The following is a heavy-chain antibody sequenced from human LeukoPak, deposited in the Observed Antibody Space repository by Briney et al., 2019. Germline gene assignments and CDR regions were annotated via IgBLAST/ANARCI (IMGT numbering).Heavy chain of an antibody. D-gene: IGHD2-2*03. CDR1: GGSISSSSYY. V-gene: IGHV4-39*01. J-gene: IGHJ4*02. Sequence: SETLSLTCTVSGGSISSSSYYWGWIRQPPGKGLEWIGSIYYSGSTYYNPSLKSRVTISVDTSKNQFSLKLSSVTAADTAVYYCAIGYCSSTSCSRRGLFDYWGQGTLVTVSS. CDR2: IYYSGST. CDR3: AIGYCSSTSCSRRGLFDY.